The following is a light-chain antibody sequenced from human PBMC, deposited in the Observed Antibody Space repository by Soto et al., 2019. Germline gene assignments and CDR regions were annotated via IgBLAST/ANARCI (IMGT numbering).Light chain of an antibody. CDR1: QNIDDY. V-gene: IGKV1-5*01. CDR2: DAS. J-gene: IGKJ5*01. Sequence: GDRDTITCRASQNIDDYLAWYQQKPGKAPKLLIYDASNLQSGVPSRFSGSGSGTEFTLIISSLQPDDFVVYYCQQYNSWPPITFGEGKRLEIK. CDR3: QQYNSWPPIT.